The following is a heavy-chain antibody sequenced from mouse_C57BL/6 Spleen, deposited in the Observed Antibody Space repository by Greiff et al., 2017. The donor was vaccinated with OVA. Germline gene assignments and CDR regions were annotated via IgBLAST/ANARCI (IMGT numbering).Heavy chain of an antibody. CDR3: ARGVEYYCSSYDY. CDR2: IDPSDSEP. J-gene: IGHJ2*01. V-gene: IGHV1-52*01. CDR1: GYTFTSYW. D-gene: IGHD1-1*01. Sequence: QVQLQQPGAELVRPGSSVKLSCKASGYTFTSYWMHWVKQRPIQGLEWIGNIDPSDSEPHYNQKFKDKATLTVDKSSSTAYMQLSILTSEDSAVYYCARGVEYYCSSYDYWGQGTTLTVSS.